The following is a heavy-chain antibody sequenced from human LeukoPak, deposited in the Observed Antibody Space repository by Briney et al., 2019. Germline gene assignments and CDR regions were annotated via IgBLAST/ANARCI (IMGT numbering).Heavy chain of an antibody. J-gene: IGHJ3*02. CDR3: ARVRGYSQQDAFDI. D-gene: IGHD2-15*01. Sequence: GGSLRLSCAASGFSFRSFWMSWVRQAPGKGLEWVASIKEDGSDKYYVESVKGRFTISRENARNSLYLQMNSLRAEDTAVYYCARVRGYSQQDAFDIWGQGTMVTVSS. V-gene: IGHV3-7*05. CDR2: IKEDGSDK. CDR1: GFSFRSFW.